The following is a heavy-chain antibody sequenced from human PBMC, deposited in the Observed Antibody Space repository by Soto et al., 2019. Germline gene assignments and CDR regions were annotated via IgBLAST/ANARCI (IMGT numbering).Heavy chain of an antibody. CDR1: GFTFDDYV. Sequence: DVQLVESGGGLVQPGRSLRLSCAASGFTFDDYVMHWVRQAPGKGLEWVSGISWNSGTIVYADSVKGRFTISRDNAKNSLYLQMNSLRGEDTALYYCAKDMRGGSSSSRYYYGLDVWGQGTTVTVSS. D-gene: IGHD6-13*01. CDR2: ISWNSGTI. J-gene: IGHJ6*02. V-gene: IGHV3-9*01. CDR3: AKDMRGGSSSSRYYYGLDV.